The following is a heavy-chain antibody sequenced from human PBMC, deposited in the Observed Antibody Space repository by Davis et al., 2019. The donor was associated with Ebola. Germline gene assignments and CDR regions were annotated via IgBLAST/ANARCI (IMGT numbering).Heavy chain of an antibody. CDR1: GFTFSTYS. CDR3: ARSNV. CDR2: ISSRSYSI. V-gene: IGHV3-21*01. J-gene: IGHJ6*04. Sequence: GESLKLSCAASGFTFSTYSMNWVRQAPGKGLEWVSSISSRSYSIYYADSVKGRFTISRDNAKNSLYLQMNNLRAEDTAVYFCARSNVWGKGTTVTVSS.